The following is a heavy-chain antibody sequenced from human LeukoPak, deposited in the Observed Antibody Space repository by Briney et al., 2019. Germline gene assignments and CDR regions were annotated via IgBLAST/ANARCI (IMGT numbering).Heavy chain of an antibody. CDR3: ARDFLNFDY. CDR1: GDSINSLDL. Sequence: PSETLSLTCTVSGDSINSLDLWSWVRQPPGKGLEWIGEMYLSGTTHSNPSVKSRVTISIDKSKNQFFLNLSSVTAADTAVYYCARDFLNFDYWGQGTLVTVSS. D-gene: IGHD2/OR15-2a*01. CDR2: MYLSGTT. J-gene: IGHJ4*02. V-gene: IGHV4-4*02.